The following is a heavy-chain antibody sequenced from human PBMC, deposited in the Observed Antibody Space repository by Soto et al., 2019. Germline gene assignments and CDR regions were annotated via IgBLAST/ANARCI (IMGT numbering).Heavy chain of an antibody. CDR2: ISWNSGSI. D-gene: IGHD6-19*01. Sequence: EVQLVESGGGLVQPGRSLRLSCAASGFTFDDYAMHWVRQAPGKGLEWVSGISWNSGSIGCADSVKGRFTISRDNAKNSLYLQMNSLRAEDTALYYCAKESFRKSSGCYHYMDVWGKGTAGTGSS. V-gene: IGHV3-9*01. CDR3: AKESFRKSSGCYHYMDV. CDR1: GFTFDDYA. J-gene: IGHJ6*03.